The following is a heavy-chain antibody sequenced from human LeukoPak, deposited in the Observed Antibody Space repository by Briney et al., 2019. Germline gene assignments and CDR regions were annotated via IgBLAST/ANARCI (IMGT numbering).Heavy chain of an antibody. Sequence: GSLRLSCPASGFSFGDYAMSWVRQAPGKGLGWVGFIRSKLYGGTTQYAASVKGRFTISRDDSKSIAYLQMNSLKTEDTAVYYCTRLFSESSSWALDYWGQGSLVTVSS. CDR1: GFSFGDYA. D-gene: IGHD6-13*01. V-gene: IGHV3-49*04. CDR3: TRLFSESSSWALDY. J-gene: IGHJ4*02. CDR2: IRSKLYGGTT.